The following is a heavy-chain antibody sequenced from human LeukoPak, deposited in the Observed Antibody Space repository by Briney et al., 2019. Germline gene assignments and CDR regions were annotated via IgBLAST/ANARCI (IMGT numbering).Heavy chain of an antibody. CDR1: GGSISSYY. CDR2: IYYSGST. CDR3: ARISGYSYVYYYYYYMDV. D-gene: IGHD5-18*01. V-gene: IGHV4-59*01. Sequence: PSETLSLTCTVSGGSISSYYWSWIRQPPGKGLEWIGYIYYSGSTNYNPSLKSRVTISVDTSKNQFSLKLSSVTAADTAVYYCARISGYSYVYYYYYYMDVWGKGTTVTVPS. J-gene: IGHJ6*03.